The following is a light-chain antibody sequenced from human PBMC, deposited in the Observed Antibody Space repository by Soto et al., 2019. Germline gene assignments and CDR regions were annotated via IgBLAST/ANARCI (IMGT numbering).Light chain of an antibody. CDR1: TSDIGGYKY. CDR2: DVT. J-gene: IGLJ1*01. CDR3: CSYARTTHV. Sequence: QSALTQPPSVSGSPGQSVTISCTGTTSDIGGYKYVSWYQQLPGKAPKLMIFDVTKRPSGVPDRFSGSNSGNTASLTISGRQAEDEAIYYCCSYARTTHVFGTGTKVTVL. V-gene: IGLV2-11*01.